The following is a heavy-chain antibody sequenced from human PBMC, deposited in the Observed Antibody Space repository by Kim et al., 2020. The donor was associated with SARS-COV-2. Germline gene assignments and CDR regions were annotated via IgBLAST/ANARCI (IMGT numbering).Heavy chain of an antibody. J-gene: IGHJ4*02. D-gene: IGHD3-22*01. CDR3: AKSNSGYYAYLDS. Sequence: GGSLRLSCAAYGFTFSTYGMSWVRQAPDKGLEWVSLISGSGGTTYYSDSVKGRFTISRDNSKNTLYLQMNSLRAEDTAEYYCAKSNSGYYAYLDSWGQGNLVTVSS. CDR2: ISGSGGTT. CDR1: GFTFSTYG. V-gene: IGHV3-23*01.